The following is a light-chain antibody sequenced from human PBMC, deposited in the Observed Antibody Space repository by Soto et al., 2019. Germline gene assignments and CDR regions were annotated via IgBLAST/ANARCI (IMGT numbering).Light chain of an antibody. Sequence: QSALTQPASVSGSPGQSITISCTGTSSDVGGYNYVSWYQQHPGKAPKLMIYDVSNRPSGVSNRFSGSKSGNTASLTISGLQAEVEADYYCSSYTSSRGYVFGTGTKVTVL. CDR1: SSDVGGYNY. V-gene: IGLV2-14*01. CDR2: DVS. J-gene: IGLJ1*01. CDR3: SSYTSSRGYV.